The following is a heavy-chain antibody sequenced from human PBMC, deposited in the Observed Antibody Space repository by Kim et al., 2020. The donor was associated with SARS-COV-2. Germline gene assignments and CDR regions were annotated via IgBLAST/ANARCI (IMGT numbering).Heavy chain of an antibody. D-gene: IGHD3-3*01. V-gene: IGHV4-59*01. Sequence: SETLSLTCTVSGGSISSYYWSWIRQPPGKGLEWIGYIYYSGSTNYNPSLKSRVTISVDTSKNQFSLKLSSVTAADTAVYYCARVNVLRFLEWLLHAGPFDYWGQGTLVTVSS. CDR2: IYYSGST. J-gene: IGHJ4*02. CDR1: GGSISSYY. CDR3: ARVNVLRFLEWLLHAGPFDY.